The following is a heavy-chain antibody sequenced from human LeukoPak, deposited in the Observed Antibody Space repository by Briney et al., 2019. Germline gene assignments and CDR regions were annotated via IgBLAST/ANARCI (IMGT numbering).Heavy chain of an antibody. CDR2: ISGSGGST. J-gene: IGHJ4*02. CDR1: GFTVSSNY. Sequence: GGSLRLSCAASGFTVSSNYMSWVRQAPGKGLEWVSAISGSGGSTYYADSVKGRFTISRDNSKNTLYLQMNSLRAEDTAVYYCATLSRFKGEPFDYWGQGTLVTVSS. V-gene: IGHV3-23*01. D-gene: IGHD3-16*01. CDR3: ATLSRFKGEPFDY.